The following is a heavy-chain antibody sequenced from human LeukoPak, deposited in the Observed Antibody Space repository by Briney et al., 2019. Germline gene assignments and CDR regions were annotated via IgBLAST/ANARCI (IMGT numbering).Heavy chain of an antibody. CDR2: HIPTTGST. CDR1: GYTFTSHF. D-gene: IGHD4-23*01. CDR3: ARGKMTTVVTAPHFDY. V-gene: IGHV1-46*01. Sequence: ASVKVSCKASGYTFTSHFIHWVRQAPGQGLEWMAYHIPTTGSTYYAQKFRGRVTVTSDTSASTAHMELSSLTSEDTAVYYCARGKMTTVVTAPHFDYWGQGTLVTVSS. J-gene: IGHJ4*02.